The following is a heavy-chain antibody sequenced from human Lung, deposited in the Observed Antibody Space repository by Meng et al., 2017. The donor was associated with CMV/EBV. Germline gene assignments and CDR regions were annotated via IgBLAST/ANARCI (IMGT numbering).Heavy chain of an antibody. CDR1: GLTLSDYY. J-gene: IGHJ4*02. CDR2: TRNEASGFTT. D-gene: IGHD1-14*01. CDR3: ARAGAGTRYFDY. V-gene: IGHV3-72*01. Sequence: YGLTLSDYYMDWVRQAPGKGVEWVARTRNEASGFTTEYAASVKGRFTISRDDSKNSLYLQMDSLKTEDTAVYHCARAGAGTRYFDYWGQGTLVTVSS.